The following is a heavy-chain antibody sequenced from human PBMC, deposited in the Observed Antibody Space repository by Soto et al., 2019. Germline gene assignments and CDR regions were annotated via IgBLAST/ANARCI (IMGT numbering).Heavy chain of an antibody. CDR2: IYYSGST. CDR1: GGSISSSSYY. D-gene: IGHD6-6*01. J-gene: IGHJ4*02. V-gene: IGHV4-39*01. Sequence: PSETLSLTCTVSGGSISSSSYYWGWIRQPPGKGLEWIGSIYYSGSTYYNPPLKSRVTISVDTSKNQFSLKLSSVTAADTAVYYCARHGREYSSSDFDYWGQGTLVTVSS. CDR3: ARHGREYSSSDFDY.